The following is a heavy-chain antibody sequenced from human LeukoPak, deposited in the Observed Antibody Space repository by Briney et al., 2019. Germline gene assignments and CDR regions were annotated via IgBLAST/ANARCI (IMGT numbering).Heavy chain of an antibody. CDR3: AKASDYGGNEFDC. CDR2: ITWNSGYK. V-gene: IGHV3-9*01. D-gene: IGHD4-23*01. Sequence: GGSLRLSCAASGFTFSSYAMSWVRQAPGKGLEWVSYITWNSGYKGYADSVKGRFAISRDNAKNSLHLQMNSLTGEDTAFYYCAKASDYGGNEFDCWGQGTLVTVSS. CDR1: GFTFSSYA. J-gene: IGHJ5*01.